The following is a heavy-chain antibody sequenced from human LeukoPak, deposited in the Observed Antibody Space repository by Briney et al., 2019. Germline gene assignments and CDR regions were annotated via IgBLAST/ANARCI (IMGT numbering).Heavy chain of an antibody. J-gene: IGHJ3*02. CDR2: IYHSGST. V-gene: IGHV4-30-2*01. Sequence: PSQTLSLTCAVSGGSISSGGYSWSWIRQPPGKGLEWIGYIYHSGSTYYNPSLKSRVTISVDRSKNQFSLKLSSVTAADTAVYYCASTYYYDSSGYLGAFDIRGQGTMVTVSS. CDR3: ASTYYYDSSGYLGAFDI. D-gene: IGHD3-22*01. CDR1: GGSISSGGYS.